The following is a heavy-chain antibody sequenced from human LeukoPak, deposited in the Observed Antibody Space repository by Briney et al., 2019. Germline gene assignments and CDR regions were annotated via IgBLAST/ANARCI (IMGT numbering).Heavy chain of an antibody. CDR3: ARTTMVRGTYYMDV. CDR2: IYHSGSS. J-gene: IGHJ6*03. Sequence: SETLSLTCAVSGGSVSSNNWWTWVRQSPGQGLEWIGEIYHSGSSTYNPSLKSRVTISVDTSKNQFSLKLSSVTAADTAVYYCARTTMVRGTYYMDVWGKGTTVTISS. D-gene: IGHD3-10*01. V-gene: IGHV4-4*02. CDR1: GGSVSSNNW.